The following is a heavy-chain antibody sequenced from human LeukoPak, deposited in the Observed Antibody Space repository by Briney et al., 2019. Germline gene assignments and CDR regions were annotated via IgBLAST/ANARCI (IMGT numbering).Heavy chain of an antibody. V-gene: IGHV3-21*01. CDR2: ISSSSSYI. J-gene: IGHJ4*02. Sequence: ETLSLTCTVSGGSISSYYWSWIRQPPGKGLEWVSSISSSSSYIYYADSVKGRFTISRDNAKNSLYLQMNSLRAEDTAVYYCARDRGVSYYDFWSGYPYYFDYWGQGTLVTVSS. CDR1: GGSISSYY. CDR3: ARDRGVSYYDFWSGYPYYFDY. D-gene: IGHD3-3*01.